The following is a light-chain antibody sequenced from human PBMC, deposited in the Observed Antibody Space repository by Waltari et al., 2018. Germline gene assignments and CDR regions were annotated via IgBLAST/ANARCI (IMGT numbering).Light chain of an antibody. V-gene: IGKV2-30*01. CDR3: MQGKQWPFT. J-gene: IGKJ3*01. CDR2: SVS. CDR1: QSLVNSAGNTY. Sequence: DVVMTQSPLSLPVTLGQPASISCRSSQSLVNSAGNTYLNWFQQRPGQSPRRLIYSVSNRDSWVPDRCRGSGSGTDFTLKISRVEAEDVGVYYCMQGKQWPFTFGPGTKVEIK.